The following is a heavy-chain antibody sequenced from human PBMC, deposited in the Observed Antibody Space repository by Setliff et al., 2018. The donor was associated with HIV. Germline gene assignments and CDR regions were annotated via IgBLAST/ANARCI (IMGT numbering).Heavy chain of an antibody. J-gene: IGHJ6*02. CDR3: ARAPTLFGVEYYYYFGMDV. Sequence: ASVKVSCKASSNTFINDVFNWVRQAPGQGLEWMGWISVYNGKGNYAQKFQDRVTMTRDTSVNIAYMQLSRLRSDDTAVYYCARAPTLFGVEYYYYFGMDVWGQGTTVTVSS. D-gene: IGHD3-3*01. CDR2: ISVYNGKG. V-gene: IGHV1-18*04. CDR1: SNTFINDV.